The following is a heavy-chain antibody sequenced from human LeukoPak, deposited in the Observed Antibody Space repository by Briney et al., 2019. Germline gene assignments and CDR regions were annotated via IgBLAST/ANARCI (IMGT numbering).Heavy chain of an antibody. V-gene: IGHV3-21*01. CDR2: ISSSSSYI. CDR1: GFTFSSYS. J-gene: IGHJ4*02. D-gene: IGHD2-2*01. CDR3: ARDKCSSTSCYASSFGY. Sequence: GGSLRLSCAVSGFTFSSYSMNWVRQAPGKGLEWVSSISSSSSYIYYADSVKGRFTISRDNAKNSLYLQMNSLRTEDTAVYYCARDKCSSTSCYASSFGYWGQGTLVTVSS.